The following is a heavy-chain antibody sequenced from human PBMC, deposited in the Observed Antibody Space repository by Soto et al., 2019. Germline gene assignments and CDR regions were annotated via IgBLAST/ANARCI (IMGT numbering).Heavy chain of an antibody. J-gene: IGHJ5*02. D-gene: IGHD3-10*01. Sequence: SETLSLTCAVYGGSFSGYYWGWIRQPPGKGLEWIGEINHSGSTNYNPSLKSRVTISVDTSKNQFSLKLSSVTAADTAVYYCARGARFGEFHNWFDPWGQGTLVTVSS. CDR2: INHSGST. CDR3: ARGARFGEFHNWFDP. CDR1: GGSFSGYY. V-gene: IGHV4-34*01.